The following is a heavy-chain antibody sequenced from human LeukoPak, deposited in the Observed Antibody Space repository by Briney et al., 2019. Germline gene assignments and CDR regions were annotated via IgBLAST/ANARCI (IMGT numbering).Heavy chain of an antibody. D-gene: IGHD1-26*01. V-gene: IGHV3-7*01. CDR1: GFTFNAYW. J-gene: IGHJ4*02. CDR3: ARDPPVGGAYFDY. Sequence: GGSLRLSCEASGFTFNAYWMTWVRQAPGKGLEWPANIKEDGTEHNYLDSVKGRFTISRDNTKNSLYLQMNGLRADDTAVYYCARDPPVGGAYFDYWGQGTLVTVSS. CDR2: IKEDGTEH.